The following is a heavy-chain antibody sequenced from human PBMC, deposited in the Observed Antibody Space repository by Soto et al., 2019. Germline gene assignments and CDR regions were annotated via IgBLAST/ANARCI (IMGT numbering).Heavy chain of an antibody. CDR1: GYTFTSYA. J-gene: IGHJ3*02. V-gene: IGHV1-8*02. CDR2: LNPNSGNT. Sequence: ASVKVSCKASGYTFTSYAIHWVRQATGQGLEWMGWLNPNSGNTGYAQKFQGIVTMTRKTAISTAYMELSSLRSEDTAVYDCARGIGGLYCRSTSGYAFDIWGQGTMVTVSS. CDR3: ARGIGGLYCRSTSGYAFDI. D-gene: IGHD2-2*01.